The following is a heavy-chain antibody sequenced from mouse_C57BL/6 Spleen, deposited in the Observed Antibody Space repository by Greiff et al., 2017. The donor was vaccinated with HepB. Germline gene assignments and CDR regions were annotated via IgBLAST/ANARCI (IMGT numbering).Heavy chain of an antibody. CDR1: GYTFTSYW. CDR2: IHPNSGST. Sequence: QVQLQQPGAELVKPGASVKLSCKASGYTFTSYWMHWVKQRPGQGLEWIGMIHPNSGSTNYNEKFKSKATLTVDKSSSTAYMQLSSLTSEDSAVYYCARRADYYGSLYAMDYWGQGTSVTVSS. CDR3: ARRADYYGSLYAMDY. V-gene: IGHV1-64*01. D-gene: IGHD1-1*01. J-gene: IGHJ4*01.